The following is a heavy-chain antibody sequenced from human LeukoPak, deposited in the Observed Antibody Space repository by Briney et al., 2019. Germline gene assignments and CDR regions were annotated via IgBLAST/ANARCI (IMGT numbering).Heavy chain of an antibody. CDR2: KKQDGSKK. Sequence: GGSLRLSCVASGFPFSSYWMTWVRQAPGKGLEWVANKKQDGSKKSYVDSVKGRFTISRDNAKNSLYLQMNSLRAEDTAIYYCTRVGYIDEGIDYWGQGTLVTVSS. J-gene: IGHJ4*02. D-gene: IGHD5-24*01. V-gene: IGHV3-7*04. CDR1: GFPFSSYW. CDR3: TRVGYIDEGIDY.